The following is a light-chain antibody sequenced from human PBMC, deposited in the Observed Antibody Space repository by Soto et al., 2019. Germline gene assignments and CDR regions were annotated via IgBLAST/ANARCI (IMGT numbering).Light chain of an antibody. J-gene: IGLJ3*02. CDR3: SSYTSSGTWV. CDR2: EVS. CDR1: TSDVGGYNY. V-gene: IGLV2-14*01. Sequence: QSALTQPASVSGSPGQSITISCSGTTSDVGGYNYVSWYQQRPGKAPKLMIYEVSNRPSGVSDRFSGSKSGNTASLTISGLQAEDEADYYCSSYTSSGTWVFGGGTKVTVL.